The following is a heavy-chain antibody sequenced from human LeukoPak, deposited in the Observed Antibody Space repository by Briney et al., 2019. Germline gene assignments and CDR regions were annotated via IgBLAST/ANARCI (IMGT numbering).Heavy chain of an antibody. CDR1: GFTFSTYS. D-gene: IGHD3-9*01. V-gene: IGHV3-48*02. J-gene: IGHJ4*02. CDR3: ARDGLRYFAY. CDR2: IGSSSTI. Sequence: GGSLRLSCAASGFTFSTYSMNWVRQAPGKGLEWLSYIGSSSTIYYADSVKGRFTISRDNAKNSLYLQMNSLRDEDTAVYYCARDGLRYFAYWGQGTLVTVSS.